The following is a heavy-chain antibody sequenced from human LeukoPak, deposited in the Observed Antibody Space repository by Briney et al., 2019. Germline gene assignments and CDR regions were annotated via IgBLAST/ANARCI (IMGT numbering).Heavy chain of an antibody. J-gene: IGHJ5*02. CDR3: ARRKHSNYGRTGWFDP. Sequence: SETLSLTCTVSGGSVSSGDYYWSWIRQPPGKGLEWIGYMYYSGSTYYNPSLKSRVTISVDTSKNQFSLKLSSVTAADTAVYYCARRKHSNYGRTGWFDPWGQGTLVTVSS. V-gene: IGHV4-30-4*01. D-gene: IGHD4-11*01. CDR2: MYYSGST. CDR1: GGSVSSGDYY.